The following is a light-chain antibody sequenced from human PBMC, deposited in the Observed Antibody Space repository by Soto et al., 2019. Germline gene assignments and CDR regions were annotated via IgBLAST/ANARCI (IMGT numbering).Light chain of an antibody. CDR2: VDN. V-gene: IGLV1-40*01. Sequence: QPVLTQPPSVSGAPGQRVTISCTGSSSNIGTGYNVHWYQQLPGTAPKLLIYVDNNRPSGVPDRFSGSKSGTSASLAITGLQAEDEAVYYCQSYDSSLSGHVVFGGGTKVTVL. CDR3: QSYDSSLSGHVV. CDR1: SSNIGTGYN. J-gene: IGLJ2*01.